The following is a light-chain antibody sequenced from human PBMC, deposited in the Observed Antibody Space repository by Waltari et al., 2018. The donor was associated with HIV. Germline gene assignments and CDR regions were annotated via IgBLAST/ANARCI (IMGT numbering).Light chain of an antibody. CDR1: TSDVGAYNY. Sequence: QSALTQPPSASGSPGQSVTLSCTGKTSDVGAYNYVSWYQQHPGKAPKLMIYEVFKRPSGVPGRFSGSKSGNTASLTVSGLQAEDEADYDCTSYAGRNIFVFGGGTKLTVL. CDR3: TSYAGRNIFV. CDR2: EVF. J-gene: IGLJ2*01. V-gene: IGLV2-8*01.